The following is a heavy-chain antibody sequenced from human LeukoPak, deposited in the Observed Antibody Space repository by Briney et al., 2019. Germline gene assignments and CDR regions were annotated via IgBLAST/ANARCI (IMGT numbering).Heavy chain of an antibody. Sequence: PSQTLSLTCTVSGGSISSGGYYWSWIRQPPGKGLEWIGYIYHSGSTYYNPSLKSRVTISVDTSKNQFSLKLSSVTAADTAVYYCARDHLPSRGSSVMMGALRGFDPWGQGTLVTVSS. CDR2: IYHSGST. CDR3: ARDHLPSRGSSVMMGALRGFDP. CDR1: GGSISSGGYY. J-gene: IGHJ5*02. V-gene: IGHV4-30-2*01. D-gene: IGHD6-19*01.